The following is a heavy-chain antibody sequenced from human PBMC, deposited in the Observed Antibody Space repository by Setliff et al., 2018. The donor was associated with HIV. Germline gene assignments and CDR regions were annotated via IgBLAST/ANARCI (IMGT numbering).Heavy chain of an antibody. V-gene: IGHV4-59*08. J-gene: IGHJ6*03. Sequence: SETLSLTCTVSGGSISSHYWSWIRQPPGKGLEWVGYIYYSGSTTYNPPLKSRVTLSVGTSKNQFSLKLSSVTAADTAVYYCARHLYYYDNNGYLQPYYYMDVWGKGTTVTVSS. D-gene: IGHD3-22*01. CDR1: GGSISSHY. CDR3: ARHLYYYDNNGYLQPYYYMDV. CDR2: IYYSGST.